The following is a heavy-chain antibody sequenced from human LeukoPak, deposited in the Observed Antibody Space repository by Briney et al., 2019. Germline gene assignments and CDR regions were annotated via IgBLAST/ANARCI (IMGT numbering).Heavy chain of an antibody. D-gene: IGHD3-10*01. V-gene: IGHV4-61*01. CDR1: GGSVSSGSYY. CDR2: IYYSGST. J-gene: IGHJ3*02. Sequence: TPSETLSLTCTVSGGSVSSGSYYWSWIRQPPGKGLEWIGYIYYSGSTNYNPSLKSRVTISVDTSKNQFSLKLSSVTAADTAVYYCVAYGVDAFDIRGQGTMVTVSS. CDR3: VAYGVDAFDI.